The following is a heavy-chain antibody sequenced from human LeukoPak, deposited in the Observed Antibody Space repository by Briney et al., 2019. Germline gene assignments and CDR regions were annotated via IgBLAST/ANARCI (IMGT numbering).Heavy chain of an antibody. D-gene: IGHD2-15*01. CDR2: ISGSGGST. J-gene: IGHJ4*02. V-gene: IGHV3-23*01. Sequence: GGSLRLSCAASGFTFNSYAMTWVRQAPGKGLEWVSAISGSGGSTYYADSVKGRFTISRDNSKNTLYLQMNSLRAEDTAVYYCAKVSVVVAATQGYSGDYWGQGTLVTVSS. CDR1: GFTFNSYA. CDR3: AKVSVVVAATQGYSGDY.